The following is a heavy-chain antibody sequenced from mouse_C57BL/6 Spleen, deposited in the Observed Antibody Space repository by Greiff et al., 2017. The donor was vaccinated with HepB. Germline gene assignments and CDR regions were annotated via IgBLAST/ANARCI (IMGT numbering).Heavy chain of an antibody. CDR2: ISDGGSYT. J-gene: IGHJ2*01. Sequence: EVHLVESGGGLVKPGGSLKLSCAASGFTFSSYAMSWVRQTPEKRLEWVATISDGGSYTYYPDNVKGRFTISRDNAKNNLYLQMSHLKSEDTAMYYCARDHYTTSPFAYSGHLTTLTVSS. V-gene: IGHV5-4*01. CDR3: ARDHYTTSPFAY. D-gene: IGHD5-5*01. CDR1: GFTFSSYA.